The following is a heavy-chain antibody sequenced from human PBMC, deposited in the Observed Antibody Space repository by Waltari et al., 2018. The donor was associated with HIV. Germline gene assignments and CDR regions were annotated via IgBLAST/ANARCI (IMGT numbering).Heavy chain of an antibody. Sequence: VLVKPTETLTLTCTVSGFSLSNDRMGVSWIRQPPGKALEWLAHIFSSDEKSYSTSLKSRLTISKDTSKSQVVLTMTNMDRVDTATYYCARIRDGIRVYGSGYYFDYWGQGTLVTVSS. J-gene: IGHJ4*02. CDR3: ARIRDGIRVYGSGYYFDY. D-gene: IGHD3-10*01. V-gene: IGHV2-26*01. CDR1: GFSLSNDRMG. CDR2: IFSSDEK.